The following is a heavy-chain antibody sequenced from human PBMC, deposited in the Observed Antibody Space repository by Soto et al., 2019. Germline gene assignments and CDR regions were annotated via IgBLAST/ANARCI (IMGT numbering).Heavy chain of an antibody. V-gene: IGHV4-31*11. J-gene: IGHJ5*02. CDR3: ARSVDP. Sequence: SETLSITCAVSGGSIRSNNWWSWIRQHPGKGLEWIGYIYYSGSTYYNPSLKSRVTISVDTSKNQFSLKLSSVTAADTAVYYCARSVDPWGQGTLVTVSS. CDR2: IYYSGST. CDR1: GGSIRSNNW.